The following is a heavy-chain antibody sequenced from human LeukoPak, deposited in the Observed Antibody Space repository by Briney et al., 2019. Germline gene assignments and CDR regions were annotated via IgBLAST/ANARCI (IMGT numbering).Heavy chain of an antibody. CDR2: IYYSGST. Sequence: PSETLSLTCTVSGGSISSYYWSWIRQPPGKGLEWIGYIYYSGSTNYNPSLKSRVTISVDTSKNQFSLKLTSVTAADTAVYYCARCFRRVGCGNWGQGTLVTVSS. CDR1: GGSISSYY. V-gene: IGHV4-59*01. J-gene: IGHJ4*02. CDR3: ARCFRRVGCGN. D-gene: IGHD5-24*01.